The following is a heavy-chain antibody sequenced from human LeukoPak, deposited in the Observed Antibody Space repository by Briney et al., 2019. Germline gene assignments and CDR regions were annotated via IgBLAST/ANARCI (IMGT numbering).Heavy chain of an antibody. CDR1: GFTFDDYA. J-gene: IGHJ4*02. CDR3: ARVWFGYFFQ. CDR2: IHTGGTT. Sequence: GGSLRLSCAASGFTFDDYAMHWVRQAPGKGLEWVSGIHTGGTTHYTDSVKGRFTISKDNSNNTVYLQMNSVRVEDTAVYYCARVWFGYFFQWGQGALVTVSS. V-gene: IGHV3-20*04. D-gene: IGHD3-10*01.